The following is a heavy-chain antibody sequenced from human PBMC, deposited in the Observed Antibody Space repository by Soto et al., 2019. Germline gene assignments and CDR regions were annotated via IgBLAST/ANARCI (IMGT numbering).Heavy chain of an antibody. J-gene: IGHJ4*01. V-gene: IGHV3-64D*06. Sequence: GGSLRLSCSASGFTFSMHSMHWVRQTPGKALEYVSAISRDGRSTYYAASVKGRFTISRDNSRNTLYLQMSSLRAEDTAVYYCAKRRYCPSTTCFDYWGQGTLVTVSS. CDR3: AKRRYCPSTTCFDY. CDR1: GFTFSMHS. D-gene: IGHD2-2*01. CDR2: ISRDGRST.